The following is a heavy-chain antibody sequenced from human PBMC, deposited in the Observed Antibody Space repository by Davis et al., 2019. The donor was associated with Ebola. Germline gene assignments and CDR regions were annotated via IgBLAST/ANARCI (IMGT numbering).Heavy chain of an antibody. CDR1: GFTFDDYA. Sequence: GESLKISCAASGFTFDDYAMHWVRQAPGKGLEWVSLISGDGGSTYYADSVKGRFTISRDNAKNSLYLQMNSLRAEDTALYYCAKLWDSYCSRTSCLDVWGQGTTVTVSS. CDR2: ISGDGGST. V-gene: IGHV3-43*02. J-gene: IGHJ6*02. D-gene: IGHD2-2*01. CDR3: AKLWDSYCSRTSCLDV.